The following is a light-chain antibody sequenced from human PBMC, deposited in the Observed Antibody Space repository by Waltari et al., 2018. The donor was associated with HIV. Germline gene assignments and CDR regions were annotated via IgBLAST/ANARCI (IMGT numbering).Light chain of an antibody. V-gene: IGKV3-20*01. J-gene: IGKJ1*01. CDR2: GAS. Sequence: EIVLTQSPGTLSLSTGERATLSCRASPSVSSAYVDWYQQKPGLAPRLLIYGASIMSTGVPDRFSGSGSGTDFTLTISRLEPEDFAVYYCQQYGSSRTFGQGTKVEIK. CDR3: QQYGSSRT. CDR1: PSVSSAY.